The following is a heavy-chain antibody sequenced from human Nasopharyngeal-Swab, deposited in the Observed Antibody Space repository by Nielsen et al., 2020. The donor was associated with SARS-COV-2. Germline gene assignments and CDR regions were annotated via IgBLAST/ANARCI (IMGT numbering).Heavy chain of an antibody. CDR2: INPKSGGT. V-gene: IGHV1-2*02. CDR3: ARNPDCTSTICYNYWYFDL. D-gene: IGHD2-2*01. CDR1: ADTFSGYY. J-gene: IGHJ2*01. Sequence: ASGKAPCKASADTFSGYYIHWVRQAPGQGLEWMGWINPKSGGTNFAQKFRGRVSMTRDTSMTTAYMELSRLTSDDTAVYYCARNPDCTSTICYNYWYFDLWGRGTLVTVSS.